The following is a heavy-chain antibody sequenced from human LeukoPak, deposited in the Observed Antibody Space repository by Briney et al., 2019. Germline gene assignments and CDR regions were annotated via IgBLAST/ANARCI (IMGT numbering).Heavy chain of an antibody. V-gene: IGHV4-34*01. CDR1: GGSFSGYY. CDR3: ARDRGYYDILTGYLRLDP. J-gene: IGHJ5*02. Sequence: SETLSLTCAVYGGSFSGYYWSWIRQPPGKGLEWTGEINHSGSTNYNPSLKSRVTISVDTSKNQFSLKLSSVTAADTAVYYCARDRGYYDILTGYLRLDPWGQGTLVTVSS. CDR2: INHSGST. D-gene: IGHD3-9*01.